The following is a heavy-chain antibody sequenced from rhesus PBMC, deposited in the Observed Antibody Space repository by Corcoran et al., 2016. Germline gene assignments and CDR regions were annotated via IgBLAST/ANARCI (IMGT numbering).Heavy chain of an antibody. Sequence: QVTLKESGPAPVKPTQTPTLTCPFSGFSINTAGAGVGWIRQPPGKALEWLASIYWDDSKYYSKSLKTRLSISKDTTKNQVVLTMTNMDPVDTATYYCARVWGYWGQGVLVTVSS. J-gene: IGHJ4*01. CDR3: ARVWGY. CDR2: IYWDDSK. D-gene: IGHD3-34*01. V-gene: IGHV2-95*01. CDR1: GFSINTAGAG.